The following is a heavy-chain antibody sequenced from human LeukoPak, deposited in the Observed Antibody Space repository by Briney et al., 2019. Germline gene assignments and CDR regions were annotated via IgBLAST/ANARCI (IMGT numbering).Heavy chain of an antibody. V-gene: IGHV3-11*01. J-gene: IGHJ4*02. Sequence: GGSLRLSCAASGFSFTDYYMSWLRQAPGKGLEWVSYISSSGSAIYYADSVRGRFTISRDNARNSMFLQVDGLRAEDTAMYYCATDIVATSGDYWGQGTLVTVSS. D-gene: IGHD5-12*01. CDR3: ATDIVATSGDY. CDR1: GFSFTDYY. CDR2: ISSSGSAI.